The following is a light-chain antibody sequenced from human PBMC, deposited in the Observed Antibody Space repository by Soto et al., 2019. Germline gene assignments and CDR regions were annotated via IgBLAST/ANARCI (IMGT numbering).Light chain of an antibody. CDR1: QSISGS. V-gene: IGKV1-5*03. CDR2: EAS. Sequence: DIQMTQSPSTLSASVGDRVTITCRASQSISGSLAWYQQKPGKAPKLLIYEASNLKSGVPSRFSGSGSGTDYTLTISSLPPDDSASYYCQQYNGYSTFGQGTWVEIK. CDR3: QQYNGYST. J-gene: IGKJ1*01.